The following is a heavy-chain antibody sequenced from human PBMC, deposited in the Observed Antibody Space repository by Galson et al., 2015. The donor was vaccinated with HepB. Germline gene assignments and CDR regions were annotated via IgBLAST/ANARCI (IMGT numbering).Heavy chain of an antibody. CDR3: AARSREWEVLRPES. D-gene: IGHD1-26*01. Sequence: SVKVSCKASGFTFTSSAAQWVRQARGQRLEWIGWIVVGSGNTNYAQKFQERVAFTRDMSTSTAYMELSSLRSEDTAVYSCAARSREWEVLRPESWGQGTQVTVSA. CDR1: GFTFTSSA. CDR2: IVVGSGNT. V-gene: IGHV1-58*01. J-gene: IGHJ5*02.